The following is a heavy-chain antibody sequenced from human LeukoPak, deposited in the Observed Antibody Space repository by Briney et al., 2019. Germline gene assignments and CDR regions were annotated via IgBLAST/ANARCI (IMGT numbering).Heavy chain of an antibody. V-gene: IGHV1-8*03. CDR3: ARGGYSSSWYMSNYYYYYMDV. CDR1: GYTFTSYD. J-gene: IGHJ6*03. D-gene: IGHD6-13*01. CDR2: MNPNSGNT. Sequence: ASVKVSCKASGYTFTSYDINWVRQATGQGLEWMGWMNPNSGNTGYAQKFQGRVTITRNTSISTAYMELSSLKSEDTAVYYCARGGYSSSWYMSNYYYYYMDVWGKGTTVTVSS.